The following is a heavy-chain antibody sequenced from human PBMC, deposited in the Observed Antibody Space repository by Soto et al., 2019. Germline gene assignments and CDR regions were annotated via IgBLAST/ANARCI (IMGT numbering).Heavy chain of an antibody. J-gene: IGHJ6*02. CDR1: GFTFSSYA. CDR3: ASAAREVYYYGMDV. CDR2: ISGSGGST. Sequence: EVQLLESGGGLVQPGGSLRLSCAASGFTFSSYARSWVRQAPGKGLEWVSAISGSGGSTYYGDSVKGRFTISRDNSKYTLYLQMNSLRAEDTAVYYCASAAREVYYYGMDVWGQGTTVTVSS. V-gene: IGHV3-23*01.